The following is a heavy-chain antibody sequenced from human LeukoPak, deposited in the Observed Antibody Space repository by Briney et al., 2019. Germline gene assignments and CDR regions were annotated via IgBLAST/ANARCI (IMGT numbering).Heavy chain of an antibody. J-gene: IGHJ4*02. CDR3: AKDRQYGDYGGGDFFDS. V-gene: IGHV3-43D*03. D-gene: IGHD4-17*01. Sequence: PGGSLRLSCAASGFTFDDYAMHWIRQAPGKGLQWISSISWVGDTSSYVDSVKGRFTVSRDNTKGSLYLQMHSLRSEDTALYYCAKDRQYGDYGGGDFFDSWGQGTLVTVSS. CDR1: GFTFDDYA. CDR2: ISWVGDTS.